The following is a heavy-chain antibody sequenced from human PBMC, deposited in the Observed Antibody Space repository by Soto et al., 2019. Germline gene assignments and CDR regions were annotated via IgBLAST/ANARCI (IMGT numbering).Heavy chain of an antibody. CDR2: ISWDGGST. CDR1: GFTFDDYT. J-gene: IGHJ6*02. Sequence: GGSLRLSCAASGFTFDDYTMHWVRQAPGKGLERVSLISWDGGSTYYADSVKGRFTISRDNTKNSLYLQMNSLRTEDTALYYCAKDNAPTTVVTAGFYYYYGMDVWGQGTTVTVSS. V-gene: IGHV3-43*01. D-gene: IGHD4-17*01. CDR3: AKDNAPTTVVTAGFYYYYGMDV.